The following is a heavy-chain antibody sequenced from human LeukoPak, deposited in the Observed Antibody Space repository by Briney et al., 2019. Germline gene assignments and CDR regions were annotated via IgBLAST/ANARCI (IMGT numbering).Heavy chain of an antibody. Sequence: NPSETLSLTCAVYGGSFSGYYWSWIRQPPGKGLEWIGEINHSGSTNYNPSLKSRVTISVDTSKNQFSLKLSSVTAADTAVYYCARHTIVVVPAAPFDYWGQGTLVTVSS. CDR1: GGSFSGYY. V-gene: IGHV4-34*01. CDR2: INHSGST. CDR3: ARHTIVVVPAAPFDY. D-gene: IGHD2-2*01. J-gene: IGHJ4*02.